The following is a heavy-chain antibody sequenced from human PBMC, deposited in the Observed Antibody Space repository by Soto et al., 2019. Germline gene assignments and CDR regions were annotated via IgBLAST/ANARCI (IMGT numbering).Heavy chain of an antibody. CDR2: TYYRGSS. CDR1: GGSISSYY. Sequence: QVQLQESGPGLVKPSETLSLTCTVSGGSISSYYWRWIRQPPGKGLAWIGFTYYRGSSNYNPSLTSRVTSTVDTSKDQCSLKLSSVTAGDTAVYYCARSLSGYWGYFVLWGRGSLVTVSS. CDR3: ARSLSGYWGYFVL. D-gene: IGHD3-3*01. V-gene: IGHV4-59*01. J-gene: IGHJ2*01.